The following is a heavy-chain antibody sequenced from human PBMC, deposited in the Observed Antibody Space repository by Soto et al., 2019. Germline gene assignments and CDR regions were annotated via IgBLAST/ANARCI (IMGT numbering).Heavy chain of an antibody. CDR1: ADCLNISNW. CDR2: LSHSGST. V-gene: IGHV4-4*02. Sequence: PSQTLSRTCAVAADCLNISNWWNWVRQPPGKRLEWIGQLSHSGSTNYNASVTSRVTISVDKSKNHFSLKLTSVTAAEPAVYYCAARHFWSGPSTHTILDDWGQRTLVSVSS. CDR3: AARHFWSGPSTHTILDD. D-gene: IGHD3-3*02. J-gene: IGHJ4*02.